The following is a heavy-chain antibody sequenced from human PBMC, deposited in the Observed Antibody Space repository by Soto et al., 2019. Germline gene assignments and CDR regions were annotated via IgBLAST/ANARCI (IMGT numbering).Heavy chain of an antibody. CDR1: GYVFSSYG. J-gene: IGHJ3*01. Sequence: QVQLVQSGAEVKKPGASVKVSCKASGYVFSSYGITWVRQAPGQGLEWMGWINAFNGDTNYAQKFQGRVTVTTDTSTDTAYMELRSLISDDTAVYYCASPRGISRHAFNLWGQGTMVTVSS. D-gene: IGHD6-13*01. CDR2: INAFNGDT. CDR3: ASPRGISRHAFNL. V-gene: IGHV1-18*01.